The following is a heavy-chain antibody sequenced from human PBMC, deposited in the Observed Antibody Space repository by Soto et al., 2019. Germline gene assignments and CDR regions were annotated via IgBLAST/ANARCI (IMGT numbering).Heavy chain of an antibody. CDR3: ARGCRIAARPGRGSNYYYYYMDA. CDR2: VYYSGST. J-gene: IGHJ6*03. Sequence: PSETLSLTCTVSGGSISSGGYYWSWIRQHPGKGLEWIGYVYYSGSTYYNPSLKSRVTISVDTSKNQFSLKLSSVTAADTAVYYCARGCRIAARPGRGSNYYYYYMDAWGKGNTVTFSS. CDR1: GGSISSGGYY. V-gene: IGHV4-31*03. D-gene: IGHD6-6*01.